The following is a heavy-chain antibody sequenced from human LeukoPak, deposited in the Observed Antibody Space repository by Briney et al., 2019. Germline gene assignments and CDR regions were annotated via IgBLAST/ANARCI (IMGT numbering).Heavy chain of an antibody. CDR3: ARGRGGDRLFDY. V-gene: IGHV1-69*13. Sequence: GASVKVSCKVSGGTFSSYAISWVRQAPGRGLEWMGGIIPIFGTANYAQKFQGRVTITADESTSTAYMELSSLRSEDTAVYYCARGRGGDRLFDYWGQGTLVTVSS. CDR1: GGTFSSYA. J-gene: IGHJ4*02. CDR2: IIPIFGTA. D-gene: IGHD2-21*02.